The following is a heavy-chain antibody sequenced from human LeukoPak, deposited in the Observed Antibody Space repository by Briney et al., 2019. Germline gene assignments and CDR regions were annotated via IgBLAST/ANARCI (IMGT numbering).Heavy chain of an antibody. Sequence: SQTLSLTCTVSGGSISRGGYFWRWIRQHPGKGLEWIGYIYYSGRTYYNPSLKIRVTISVDTSKNQYSLKLSSVTAAGTAVYDFAREGSSWYGVRTFDNWGQGTLVTVSS. J-gene: IGHJ4*02. CDR1: GGSISRGGYF. CDR3: AREGSSWYGVRTFDN. V-gene: IGHV4-31*03. D-gene: IGHD6-13*01. CDR2: IYYSGRT.